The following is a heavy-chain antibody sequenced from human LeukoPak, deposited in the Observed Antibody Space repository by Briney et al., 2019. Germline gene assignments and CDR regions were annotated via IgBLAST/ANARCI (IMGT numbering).Heavy chain of an antibody. CDR3: ARDTPSGELLEDVDAFDI. D-gene: IGHD1-26*01. CDR1: GFTFSSCS. Sequence: GGSLRLSCVASGFTFSSCSMNWVRQGPGKGLEWVSSISTRSSYIYYADSVKGRFTISRDNARNTLYLEMNSLRAEDTAVYYCARDTPSGELLEDVDAFDIWGQGTMVTVSS. CDR2: ISTRSSYI. J-gene: IGHJ3*02. V-gene: IGHV3-21*01.